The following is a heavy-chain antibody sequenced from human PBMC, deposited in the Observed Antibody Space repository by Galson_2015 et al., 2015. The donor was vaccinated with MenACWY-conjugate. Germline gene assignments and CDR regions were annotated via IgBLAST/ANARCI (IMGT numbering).Heavy chain of an antibody. CDR1: GGSISSGSSY. J-gene: IGHJ4*02. D-gene: IGHD3-10*01. CDR3: ARGGDPDYFDY. V-gene: IGHV4-39*07. CDR2: VYYSGST. Sequence: TLSLTCTVSGGSISSGSSYWGWIRQPPGKGLEWIGSVYYSGSTYYNPSLKRRVTISVDTSKNQFSLKLKSVTAADTAVYYCARGGDPDYFDYWGQGALVSVSS.